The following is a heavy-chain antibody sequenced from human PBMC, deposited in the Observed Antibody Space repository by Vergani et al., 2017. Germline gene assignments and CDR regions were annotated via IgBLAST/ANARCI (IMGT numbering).Heavy chain of an antibody. CDR2: IYTSGST. J-gene: IGHJ3*02. D-gene: IGHD2-8*01. CDR1: GGSISSGSYY. Sequence: QVQLQESGPGLVKPSQTLSLTCTVSGGSISSGSYYWSWIRQPAGKGLEWIGRIYTSGSTNYNPSLKSRVTISVDTSKNQFSRKLSSVTAADTAVYYCAGVSLWRTHGADDAFDIWGQGTMVTVSS. CDR3: AGVSLWRTHGADDAFDI. V-gene: IGHV4-61*02.